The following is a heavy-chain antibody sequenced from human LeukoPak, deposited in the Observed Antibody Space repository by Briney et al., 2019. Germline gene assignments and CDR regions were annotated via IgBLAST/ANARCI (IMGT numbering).Heavy chain of an antibody. D-gene: IGHD6-19*01. J-gene: IGHJ4*02. CDR2: LSGSGNKT. Sequence: GGSLRLSCAAAGFTFSHYGMSWVRQAPGKGLEWVSSLSGSGNKTYYADSVKGRFTISRDNAKNSLYLQMNSLRAEDTAVYYCAREAVYSGSGWRYWGQGTLVTVFS. CDR1: GFTFSHYG. V-gene: IGHV3-21*01. CDR3: AREAVYSGSGWRY.